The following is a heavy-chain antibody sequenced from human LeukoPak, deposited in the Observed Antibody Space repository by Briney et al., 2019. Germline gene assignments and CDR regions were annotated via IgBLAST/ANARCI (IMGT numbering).Heavy chain of an antibody. CDR2: ISYDGSNK. D-gene: IGHD5-12*01. CDR1: GFTFSSYG. CDR3: AKVGAYSGYNFDAFDV. J-gene: IGHJ3*01. Sequence: GGSLRLSCAASGFTFSSYGMHWVRQAPGKGLEWVAVISYDGSNKYYADSVKGRFTISRDNSKNTLYLQMNSQRAEDTAVYYCAKVGAYSGYNFDAFDVWGQGTLVTVSS. V-gene: IGHV3-30*18.